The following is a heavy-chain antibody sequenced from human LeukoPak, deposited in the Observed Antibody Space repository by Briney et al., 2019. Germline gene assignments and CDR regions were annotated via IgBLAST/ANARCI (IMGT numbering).Heavy chain of an antibody. Sequence: PSETLSLTCAGYGGPFSSYFWTWIRQTPGKGLEWIGEINHSGTTNYNPSLKSRVTMSVDTSKDQFSLKLMSVTAADTGVYYCARRRKVVRAGFDYWGQGTRVIVSS. CDR2: INHSGTT. CDR3: ARRRKVVRAGFDY. D-gene: IGHD2-21*01. CDR1: GGPFSSYF. J-gene: IGHJ4*02. V-gene: IGHV4-34*01.